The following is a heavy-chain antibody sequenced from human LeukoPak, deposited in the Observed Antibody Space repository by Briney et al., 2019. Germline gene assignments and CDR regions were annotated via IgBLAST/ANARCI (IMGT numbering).Heavy chain of an antibody. Sequence: PGGSLRLSCAASGFTFSSYGMHWVRQAPGKGLEWVAVISYDGSNKYYADSVKGRFTISRDNSKNTLYLQMNSLRAEDTAVYYCAKDRTSGSYFSGPWFDPWGQGTLVTVSS. CDR3: AKDRTSGSYFSGPWFDP. J-gene: IGHJ5*02. V-gene: IGHV3-30*18. CDR2: ISYDGSNK. D-gene: IGHD1-26*01. CDR1: GFTFSSYG.